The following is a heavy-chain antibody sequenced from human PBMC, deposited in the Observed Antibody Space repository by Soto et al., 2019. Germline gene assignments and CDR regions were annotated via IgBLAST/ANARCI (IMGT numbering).Heavy chain of an antibody. Sequence: ASVKVSCKASGGTFSSYAISWVRQAPGQGLEWMGGIIPIFGTANYAQKFQGRVTITADKSTSTAYMELSSLRSEDTAVYYCARWEGYDFWSGDYGPVGFCWGQGTLVTVSS. CDR2: IIPIFGTA. D-gene: IGHD3-3*01. J-gene: IGHJ4*02. V-gene: IGHV1-69*06. CDR3: ARWEGYDFWSGDYGPVGFC. CDR1: GGTFSSYA.